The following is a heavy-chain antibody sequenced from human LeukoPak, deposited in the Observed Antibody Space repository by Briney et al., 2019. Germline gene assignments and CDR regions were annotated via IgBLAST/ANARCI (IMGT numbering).Heavy chain of an antibody. CDR1: GDSVSSNSVT. V-gene: IGHV6-1*01. Sequence: SQTLSLTCAISGDSVSSNSVTWNWVRQSPSRGLEWLGRTYYRSKWYNDYAVSLKSRITINPDTSKNQFSLQLNSVTPEDTAVYYCARAPSRYFDCWGQGTLVTVSS. CDR2: TYYRSKWYN. CDR3: ARAPSRYFDC. J-gene: IGHJ4*02.